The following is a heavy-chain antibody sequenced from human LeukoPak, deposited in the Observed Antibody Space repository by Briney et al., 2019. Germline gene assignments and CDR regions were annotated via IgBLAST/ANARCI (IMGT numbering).Heavy chain of an antibody. CDR3: AREVTASYGMDV. V-gene: IGHV3-23*01. D-gene: IGHD2-21*02. CDR1: GFTFNSYA. CDR2: ISGSGSNI. J-gene: IGHJ6*02. Sequence: GGSLRLSCAASGFTFNSYAMSWVRQAPGKGLEWVSVISGSGSNIYYVDSVKGRFTISRDNSKNTLYLQMNSLRADDAAVYYCAREVTASYGMDVRGQGTTVTVSS.